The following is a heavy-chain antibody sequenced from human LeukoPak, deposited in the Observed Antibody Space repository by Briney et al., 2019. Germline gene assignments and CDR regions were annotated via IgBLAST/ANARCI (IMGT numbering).Heavy chain of an antibody. CDR2: IKQDGSEK. CDR3: AKDLDYYDSSGYPYFDY. V-gene: IGHV3-7*01. D-gene: IGHD3-22*01. J-gene: IGHJ4*02. Sequence: GGSLRLSCAASGFTVSSSAMHWVRQAPGKGLEWVANIKQDGSEKYYVDSVKGRFTISRDNSKNTLYLQMNSLRAEDTAVYYCAKDLDYYDSSGYPYFDYWGQGTLVTVSS. CDR1: GFTVSSSA.